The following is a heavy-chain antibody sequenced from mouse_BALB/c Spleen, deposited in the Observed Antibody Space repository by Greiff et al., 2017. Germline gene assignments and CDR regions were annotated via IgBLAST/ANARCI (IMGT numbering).Heavy chain of an antibody. Sequence: EVQGVESGGGLVQPGGSLKLSCAASGFTFSSYTMSWVRQTPEKRLEWVAYISNGGGSTYYPDTVKGRFTISRDNAKNTLYLQMSSLKSEDTAMYYCARHVGYGSSYGAMDYWGQGTSVTVSS. J-gene: IGHJ4*01. CDR3: ARHVGYGSSYGAMDY. D-gene: IGHD1-1*01. CDR2: ISNGGGST. CDR1: GFTFSSYT. V-gene: IGHV5-12-2*01.